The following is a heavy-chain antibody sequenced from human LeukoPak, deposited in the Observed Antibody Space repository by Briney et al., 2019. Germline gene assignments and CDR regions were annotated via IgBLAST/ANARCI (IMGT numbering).Heavy chain of an antibody. Sequence: GRSLRLSCAASGFRFTNYAMHWVRQAPGKGLEWVAFIRYDGSNKYYADSVKGRFTISRDNSKNTLYLQMNSLRAEDTAVYYCAKGPRAYSSSPTYYFDYWGQGTLVTVSS. CDR1: GFRFTNYA. CDR2: IRYDGSNK. V-gene: IGHV3-30*02. CDR3: AKGPRAYSSSPTYYFDY. J-gene: IGHJ4*02. D-gene: IGHD6-6*01.